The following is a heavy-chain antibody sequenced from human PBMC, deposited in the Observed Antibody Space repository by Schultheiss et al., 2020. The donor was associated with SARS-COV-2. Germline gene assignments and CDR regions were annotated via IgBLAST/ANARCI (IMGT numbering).Heavy chain of an antibody. CDR3: ARAGIVVVPAAIRPNYYYMDV. V-gene: IGHV3-30*03. CDR1: GFTFSSYG. J-gene: IGHJ6*03. D-gene: IGHD2-2*01. Sequence: GGSLRLSCAASGFTFSSYGMHWVRQAPGKGLEWVAVISYDGSNKYYADSVKGRFTISRHNSKNTLYLQMGSLRAEDMAVYYCARAGIVVVPAAIRPNYYYMDVWGKGTTVTVSS. CDR2: ISYDGSNK.